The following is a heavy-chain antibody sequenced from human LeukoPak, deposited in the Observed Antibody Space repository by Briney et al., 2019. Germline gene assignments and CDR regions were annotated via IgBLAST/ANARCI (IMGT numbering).Heavy chain of an antibody. J-gene: IGHJ5*02. CDR3: AKDPGDDYGDYEDWFDP. CDR2: ISGSGGST. D-gene: IGHD4-17*01. Sequence: TGGSLRLSCAASGFTFSSYAMSWVRQAPGKGLEWVSAISGSGGSTYYADSVKGRFTISRDNSKNTLYLQMNSLRAEDTAVYYCAKDPGDDYGDYEDWFDPWGQGTLVTVSS. CDR1: GFTFSSYA. V-gene: IGHV3-23*01.